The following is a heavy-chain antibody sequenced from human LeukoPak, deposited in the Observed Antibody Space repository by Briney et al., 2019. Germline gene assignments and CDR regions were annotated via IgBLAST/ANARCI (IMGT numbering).Heavy chain of an antibody. D-gene: IGHD1-14*01. CDR2: IYYSGST. Sequence: SQTLSLTCTVSGGSISSGDYYWSWLRQPPGKGLEWIGYIYYSGSTYYNPSLKSRVTISVDTSKNQFSLKLSSVTAADTAVYYCARSSIRKELDYWGQGTLVTVSS. V-gene: IGHV4-30-4*01. CDR1: GGSISSGDYY. J-gene: IGHJ4*02. CDR3: ARSSIRKELDY.